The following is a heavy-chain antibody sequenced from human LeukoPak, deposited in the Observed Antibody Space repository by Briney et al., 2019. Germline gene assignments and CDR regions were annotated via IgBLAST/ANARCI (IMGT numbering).Heavy chain of an antibody. J-gene: IGHJ6*03. Sequence: GGSLRLSCAASGFTFSTYSMNWVRQAPGKGLEWVSYISSSSSTIYYADSVKGRFTISRDNAKNLVYLQMNSLRAEDTAVYYCARAYDWSYYYYMDVWGKGTTITVS. V-gene: IGHV3-48*04. CDR1: GFTFSTYS. CDR3: ARAYDWSYYYYMDV. D-gene: IGHD3-10*01. CDR2: ISSSSSTI.